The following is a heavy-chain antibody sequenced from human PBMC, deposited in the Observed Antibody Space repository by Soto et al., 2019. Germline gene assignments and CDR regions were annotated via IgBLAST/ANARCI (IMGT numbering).Heavy chain of an antibody. D-gene: IGHD2-15*01. J-gene: IGHJ4*02. CDR1: GYTFSSYG. Sequence: QVYLVQSGAEVKKPGASVKLSCKATGYTFSSYGIIWVRQAPGQGLEWMGWTNTYTGDTIYAQKFQGRVSMTTDVLTTTSYMGLRSLKSDDAAVYFCARFNAHCSGGTSYSDYWGQGTLVTVSS. CDR3: ARFNAHCSGGTSYSDY. CDR2: TNTYTGDT. V-gene: IGHV1-18*01.